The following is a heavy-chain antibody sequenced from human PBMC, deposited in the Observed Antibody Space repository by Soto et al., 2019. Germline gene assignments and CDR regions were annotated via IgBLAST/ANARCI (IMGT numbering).Heavy chain of an antibody. CDR1: GFTFSDYY. D-gene: IGHD3-16*01. V-gene: IGHV3-11*01. J-gene: IGHJ6*02. CDR3: ARHRYYEGSVPGYGMDV. Sequence: QVQLVESGGGLVKPGGSLRLSCAASGFTFSDYYMSWFRQAPGKGLEYISYISSGGSFIYYADSVKGRFTISRDTAKTSLYLQMNSLRAEDTALYYCARHRYYEGSVPGYGMDVWGQGTTVTVSS. CDR2: ISSGGSFI.